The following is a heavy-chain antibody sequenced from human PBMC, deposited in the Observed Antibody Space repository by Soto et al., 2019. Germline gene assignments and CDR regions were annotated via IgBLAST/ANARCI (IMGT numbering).Heavy chain of an antibody. CDR3: TRDTPGARWYFDY. CDR1: GYTFTNYY. V-gene: IGHV1-46*03. J-gene: IGHJ4*02. D-gene: IGHD6-13*01. Sequence: GASVKVSCTASGYTFTNYYRHWVRQAPGQGLEWMGIIDPSGGSPTNAQKFQGRVSMTRDTSASTVYMQLSSLRSDDTAVYFCTRDTPGARWYFDYWGQGTLVTVSS. CDR2: IDPSGGSP.